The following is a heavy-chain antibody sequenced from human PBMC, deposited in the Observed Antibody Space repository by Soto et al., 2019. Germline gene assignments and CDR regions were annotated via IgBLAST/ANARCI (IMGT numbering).Heavy chain of an antibody. CDR2: IRASGVTT. V-gene: IGHV3-23*01. CDR3: AKGAIGRLDY. D-gene: IGHD1-26*01. J-gene: IGHJ4*02. CDR1: GFDFGNYA. Sequence: GGSLRLSCAASGFDFGNYAMSWVRQTPTKGLEWVSTIRASGVTTFYAEYARGRFTISRDNSKDTLYLQMNSLTAEDTALYYCAKGAIGRLDYWGQGTQVTVSS.